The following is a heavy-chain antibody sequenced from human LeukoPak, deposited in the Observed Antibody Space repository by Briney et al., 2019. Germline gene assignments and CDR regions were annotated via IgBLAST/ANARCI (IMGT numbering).Heavy chain of an antibody. Sequence: SETLSLTCAVYGGSFSGYYWSWIRQPPGKGLEWIGEINHSGSTNYNPSLKSRVTISVDTSKNQFPLKLSSVTAADTAVYYCARGPPRPSGYFLNWGQGTLVTVSS. CDR1: GGSFSGYY. J-gene: IGHJ4*02. CDR3: ARGPPRPSGYFLN. V-gene: IGHV4-34*01. D-gene: IGHD3-22*01. CDR2: INHSGST.